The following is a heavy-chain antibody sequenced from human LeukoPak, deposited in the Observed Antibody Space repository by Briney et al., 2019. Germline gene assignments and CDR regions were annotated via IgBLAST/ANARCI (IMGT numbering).Heavy chain of an antibody. Sequence: GGSLRLSCAASGFTFSSYWMSWVRQAPGKGLEWVANIKQDGSEKYYVDPVKGRFTISRDNAKNSLYLQMNSLRAEDTAVYYCARDNGYSYGLLAEGWSDPWGQGTLVTVSS. CDR2: IKQDGSEK. J-gene: IGHJ5*02. CDR3: ARDNGYSYGLLAEGWSDP. D-gene: IGHD5-18*01. CDR1: GFTFSSYW. V-gene: IGHV3-7*01.